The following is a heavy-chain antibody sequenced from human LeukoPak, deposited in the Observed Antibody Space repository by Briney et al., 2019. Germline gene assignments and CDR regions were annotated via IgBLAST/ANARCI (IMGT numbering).Heavy chain of an antibody. V-gene: IGHV1-8*01. CDR2: MNPNSGNT. D-gene: IGHD5-12*01. J-gene: IGHJ6*03. CDR1: GYTFTSYD. Sequence: ASVKVSCKAPGYTFTSYDINWVRQATGQGLEWMGWMNPNSGNTGYAQKFQGRVTMTRNTSISTAYMELSSLRSDDTAVYYCARNSGYDNFNYYYYMDVWGKGTTVTVSS. CDR3: ARNSGYDNFNYYYYMDV.